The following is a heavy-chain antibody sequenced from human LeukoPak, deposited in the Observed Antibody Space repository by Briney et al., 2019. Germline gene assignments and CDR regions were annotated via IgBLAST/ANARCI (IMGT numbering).Heavy chain of an antibody. Sequence: SETLSLTCAVYGXSFSGYYWSWIRQPPGKGLEWIGEINHSGSTNYNPSLKSRVTISVDTSKNQFSLKLSSVTAADTAVYYCARGPSYSSGWYGYWGQGTLVTVSS. CDR1: GXSFSGYY. V-gene: IGHV4-34*01. J-gene: IGHJ4*02. D-gene: IGHD6-19*01. CDR3: ARGPSYSSGWYGY. CDR2: INHSGST.